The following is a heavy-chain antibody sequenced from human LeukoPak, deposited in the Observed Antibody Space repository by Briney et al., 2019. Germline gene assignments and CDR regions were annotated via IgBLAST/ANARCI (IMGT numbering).Heavy chain of an antibody. V-gene: IGHV3-30*03. CDR3: ARELSTVHAFDI. CDR1: GFTFSSYG. Sequence: GGSLRLSCAASGFTFSSYGMHWVRQAPGKGLEWVAVISYDGSNKYYADSVKGRFTISRDNSKNTLYLQMNSLRAEDTAVYYCARELSTVHAFDIWGQGTMVTVSS. CDR2: ISYDGSNK. D-gene: IGHD4-17*01. J-gene: IGHJ3*02.